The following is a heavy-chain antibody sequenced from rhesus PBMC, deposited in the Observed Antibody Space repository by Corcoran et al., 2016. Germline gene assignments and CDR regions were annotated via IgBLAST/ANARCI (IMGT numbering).Heavy chain of an antibody. Sequence: QVQLQESGPGLVKPSETLSLTCAVSGYSISSGSGWGLIRQPPGKGLEWIGQFYGGSGSTYYNPSRKSRVTGSKDTSKNQFSLKLSSVTAADTAVYYCARTYGSSFLDYWGQGVLVTVSS. V-gene: IGHV4-127*01. CDR1: GYSISSGSG. D-gene: IGHD4-29*01. CDR2: FYGGSGST. J-gene: IGHJ4*01. CDR3: ARTYGSSFLDY.